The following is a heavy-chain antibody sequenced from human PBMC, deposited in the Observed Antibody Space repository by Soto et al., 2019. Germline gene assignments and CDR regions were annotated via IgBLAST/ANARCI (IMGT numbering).Heavy chain of an antibody. V-gene: IGHV1-69*06. CDR3: ARGVSMAGRPGFFHH. CDR1: GETFRRYV. Sequence: SVKVSCKAPGETFRRYVISGVREAPGQGLEWLGGITPMSGTTDYAQKFQGRVTISADKSTGTAYFELSSLTFDDTGVYYCARGVSMAGRPGFFHHWGQGSLVIVSS. J-gene: IGHJ1*01. CDR2: ITPMSGTT. D-gene: IGHD6-6*01.